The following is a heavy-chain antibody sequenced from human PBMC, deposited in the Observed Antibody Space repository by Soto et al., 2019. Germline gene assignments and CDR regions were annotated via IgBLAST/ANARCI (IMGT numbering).Heavy chain of an antibody. CDR1: GGFLSESY. D-gene: IGHD3-16*01. CDR3: VRIRYQLPSSVLWLDP. J-gene: IGHJ5*02. V-gene: IGHV4-34*01. CDR2: INHVGGT. Sequence: AETLSLTCAVYGGFLSESYWTWIRQPPGKGLEWIGEINHVGGTNYNPSLKSRVTMSVDTSQNQLSLRLISVTAADTAMYFCVRIRYQLPSSVLWLDPWGQGTPVTVSS.